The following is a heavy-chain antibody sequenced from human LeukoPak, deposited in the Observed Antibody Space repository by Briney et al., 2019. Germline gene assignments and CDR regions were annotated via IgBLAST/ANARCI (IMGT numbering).Heavy chain of an antibody. CDR1: GGSISSGSYY. Sequence: PSETLSLTCTVSGGSISSGSYYWSWIRQPAGKGLEWIGRIYTSGSTDYNPSLKSRVTISVDTSNNQFSLKLSSVTAADTAVYYCARGYDILTGFFDYWGQGTLVTVSS. CDR2: IYTSGST. J-gene: IGHJ4*02. V-gene: IGHV4-61*02. CDR3: ARGYDILTGFFDY. D-gene: IGHD3-9*01.